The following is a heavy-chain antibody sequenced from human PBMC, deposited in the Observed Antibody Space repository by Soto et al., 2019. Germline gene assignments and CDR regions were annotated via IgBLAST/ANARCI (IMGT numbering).Heavy chain of an antibody. Sequence: QGQLVESGGGVVQPGRSLRLSCAASGFTFTSHAMHWVRQTPGKGLEWVAAISYDEFDKKYASSVKGRFTVSRDNVKNTLSLQMNSLRPEDTAVYYCAKDSGYQLPDNYFYYGLDVWGQGTTVTVSS. CDR1: GFTFTSHA. CDR2: ISYDEFDK. J-gene: IGHJ6*02. D-gene: IGHD2-2*01. CDR3: AKDSGYQLPDNYFYYGLDV. V-gene: IGHV3-30*18.